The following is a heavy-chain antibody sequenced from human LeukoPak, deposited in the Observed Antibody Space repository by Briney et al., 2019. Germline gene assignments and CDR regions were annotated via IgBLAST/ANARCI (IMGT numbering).Heavy chain of an antibody. D-gene: IGHD3-16*01. CDR1: GGSISSSSYY. J-gene: IGHJ4*02. CDR3: ARGGRGTVDY. Sequence: SETLSLTCTVSGGSISSSSYYWGWLRQPPGKGLEWIGSIYYSGSTYYNPSLKSRVTISVDTSKNQFSLKLSSVTAADTAVYYCARGGRGTVDYWGQGTLVTVSS. V-gene: IGHV4-39*07. CDR2: IYYSGST.